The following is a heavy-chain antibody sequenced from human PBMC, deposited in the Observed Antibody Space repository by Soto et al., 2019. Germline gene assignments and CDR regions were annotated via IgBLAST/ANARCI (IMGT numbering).Heavy chain of an antibody. V-gene: IGHV4-39*01. D-gene: IGHD7-27*01. CDR1: GGSISSSSYY. Sequence: QLQLQESGPGLVKPSETLSLTCTVSGGSISSSSYYWGWIRQPPGKGLEWIGSIYYSGSTYYNPSLKSRVTISVDTSKNQFSLKLSSVTAADTAVYYCARHPPMGNNWFDPWGQGTLVTVSS. J-gene: IGHJ5*02. CDR2: IYYSGST. CDR3: ARHPPMGNNWFDP.